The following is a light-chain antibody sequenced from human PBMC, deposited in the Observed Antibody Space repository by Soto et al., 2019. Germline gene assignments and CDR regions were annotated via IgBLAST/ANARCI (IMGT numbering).Light chain of an antibody. CDR1: QGISSY. CDR2: AAS. V-gene: IGKV1-8*01. J-gene: IGKJ4*01. CDR3: QQYYSYPPLT. Sequence: AIRITQSPSSLSASTGDRVSITCRASQGISSYLAWYQQKPGKAPKLLIYAASTLQGGVPSRFSGSGSGTDFTLTISCLQSEDFATYYCQQYYSYPPLTFGGGTKVDIK.